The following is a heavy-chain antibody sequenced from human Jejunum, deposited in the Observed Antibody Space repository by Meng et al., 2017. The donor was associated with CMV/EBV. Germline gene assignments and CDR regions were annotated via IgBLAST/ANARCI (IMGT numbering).Heavy chain of an antibody. CDR2: ISGSGGST. V-gene: IGHV3-23*01. D-gene: IGHD3-22*01. CDR1: FRSYA. CDR3: AKATYYSDSSGYYYYFDY. Sequence: FRSYAMSWVRQAPGKGLEWVSAISGSGGSTYYADSVKGRFTISRDNSKNTLYLQMNSLRAEDTAVYYCAKATYYSDSSGYYYYFDYWGQGTLVTVSS. J-gene: IGHJ4*02.